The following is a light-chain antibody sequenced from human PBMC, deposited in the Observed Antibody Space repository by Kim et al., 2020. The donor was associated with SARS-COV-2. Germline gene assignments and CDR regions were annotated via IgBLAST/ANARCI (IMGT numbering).Light chain of an antibody. J-gene: IGKJ1*01. V-gene: IGKV3-15*01. CDR3: QRYDNWPWA. Sequence: VSPGERVTLSCTASQSISSSLAWYKHKPGQPPRLLIYDAFNRATGVPARFSVSGSGTEFTLTISSLQSEEFAVYYCQRYDNWPWAFGQGTKVDIK. CDR2: DAF. CDR1: QSISSS.